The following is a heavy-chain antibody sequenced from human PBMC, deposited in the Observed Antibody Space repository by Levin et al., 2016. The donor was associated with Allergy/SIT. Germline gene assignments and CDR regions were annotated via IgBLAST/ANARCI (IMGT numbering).Heavy chain of an antibody. V-gene: IGHV4-39*01. CDR1: GGSMISDLYY. D-gene: IGHD3-22*01. CDR3: ARHVVAMIRVAAPREFDY. J-gene: IGHJ4*02. Sequence: SETLSLTCTVSGGSMISDLYYWGWIRQPPGKGLEWIGSIYSSGSTYYNPSLKSRVTISVDTSKNQFSLKLSSVTAADTAIYYCARHVVAMIRVAAPREFDYWGQGTLVTVSS. CDR2: IYSSGST.